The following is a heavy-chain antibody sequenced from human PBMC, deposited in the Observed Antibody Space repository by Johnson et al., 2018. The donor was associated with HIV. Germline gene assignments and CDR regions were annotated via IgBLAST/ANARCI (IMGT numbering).Heavy chain of an antibody. CDR1: GFTFGDSA. CDR2: LSYDGSNE. V-gene: IGHV3-30-3*01. D-gene: IGHD5-24*01. Sequence: QVQLVESGGGVVQSGRSLRLSCAASGFTFGDSAIHWVRQAPGKGLEWVAVLSYDGSNEYYADSVKGRFTISRDNSKNTLYLQMNSLRAEDTAVYYCAREMAATNAWALDIWGQGTMVTVSS. CDR3: AREMAATNAWALDI. J-gene: IGHJ3*02.